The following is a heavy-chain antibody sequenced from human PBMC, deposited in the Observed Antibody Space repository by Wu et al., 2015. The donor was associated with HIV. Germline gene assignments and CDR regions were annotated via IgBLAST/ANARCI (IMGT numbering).Heavy chain of an antibody. CDR1: GYTFTGFY. D-gene: IGHD3-3*01. CDR3: ARVLDVLRFLEWSSPFDY. Sequence: QVQLVQSGAEVRKPGASVKVSCKASGYTFTGFYIHWVRQAPGQGFEWMGWINPNSAGTNYAQKFQGRVTMTRDTSINTAYMELSRLRSDDTAVYYCARVLDVLRFLEWSSPFDYWGQGTLVTVSS. V-gene: IGHV1-2*02. CDR2: INPNSAGT. J-gene: IGHJ4*02.